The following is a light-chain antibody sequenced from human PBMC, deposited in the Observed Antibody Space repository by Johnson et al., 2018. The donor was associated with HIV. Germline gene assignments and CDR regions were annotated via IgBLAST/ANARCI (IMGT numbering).Light chain of an antibody. Sequence: QSVLTQPPSVSAAPRQKVTISCSGSDSNIGSNYVSWFQHLPGTAPKLLIYDNNKRPSGIPDRFSGSKSGTSATLGITGLQTGDEADYYCGTWDSSLSAGLYFFGTGTKVTVL. V-gene: IGLV1-51*01. CDR3: GTWDSSLSAGLYF. CDR1: DSNIGSNY. CDR2: DNN. J-gene: IGLJ1*01.